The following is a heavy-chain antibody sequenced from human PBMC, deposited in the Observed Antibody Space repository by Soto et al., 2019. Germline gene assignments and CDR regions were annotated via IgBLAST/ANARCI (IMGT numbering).Heavy chain of an antibody. CDR3: AKDLRRRVVTAPMDY. CDR2: ISYDGSNK. D-gene: IGHD2-21*02. CDR1: GFTFSSYG. J-gene: IGHJ4*01. V-gene: IGHV3-30*18. Sequence: QVQLVESGGGVVQPGRSLRLSCAASGFTFSSYGMHWVRQAPGKGLEWVAIISYDGSNKYYADSVKGRFTISRDNSKNTLYLEMNSLRAEDTAVYYCAKDLRRRVVTAPMDYWGHGTLVTVSS.